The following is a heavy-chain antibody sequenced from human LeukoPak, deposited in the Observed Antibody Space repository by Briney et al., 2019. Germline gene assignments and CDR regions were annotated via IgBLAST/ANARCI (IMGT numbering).Heavy chain of an antibody. Sequence: SETLSLTCAVYGGSFSGYSWTWIRQPPGRGLEWIGEIGHSGSANYNPSLKSRVTVSVDRSKSQFSLKLSSVTAADTAVFYCARGPMRGWFDPWGQGTLVTVSS. J-gene: IGHJ5*02. CDR3: ARGPMRGWFDP. V-gene: IGHV4-34*01. CDR1: GGSFSGYS. CDR2: IGHSGSA.